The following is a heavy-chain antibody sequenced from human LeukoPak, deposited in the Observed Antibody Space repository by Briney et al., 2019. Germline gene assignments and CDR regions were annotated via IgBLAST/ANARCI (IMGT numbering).Heavy chain of an antibody. CDR2: ISYSGST. J-gene: IGHJ4*02. V-gene: IGHV4-59*08. Sequence: SETLSLICTVSGASISSYYWSWIRQPPGKGLEWIGYISYSGSTNYNPSLKSRVTISADTSKNQVSLTLSSVTAADTAVYYCARHPELYFFDDWGQGTLVTVSS. D-gene: IGHD3-10*01. CDR1: GASISSYY. CDR3: ARHPELYFFDD.